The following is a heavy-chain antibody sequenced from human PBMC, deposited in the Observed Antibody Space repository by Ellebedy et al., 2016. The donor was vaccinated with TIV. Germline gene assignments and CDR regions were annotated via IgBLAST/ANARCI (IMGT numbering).Heavy chain of an antibody. D-gene: IGHD3-10*01. J-gene: IGHJ4*02. CDR1: GFTFSDYW. CDR3: ATDEGIY. V-gene: IGHV3-7*03. CDR2: IKPGGNEK. Sequence: GESLTISCAASGFTFSDYWMNWVRQAPGKGLEWVATIKPGGNEKFYVGSVVGRFTISRANANNSLYLQMDSLRAEDKAVYYCATDEGIYWGQGTLVTVSS.